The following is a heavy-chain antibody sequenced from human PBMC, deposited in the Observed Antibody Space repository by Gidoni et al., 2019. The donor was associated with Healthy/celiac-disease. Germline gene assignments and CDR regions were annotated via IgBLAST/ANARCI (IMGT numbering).Heavy chain of an antibody. Sequence: AASGFTFSSYGMHGVRQAPGKGLEWVAVISYDGSNKYYADSVKGRFTISRDNSKNTLYLQMNSLRAEDTAVYYCAKNIAPHYYDSSGMDVWGQGTTVTVSS. J-gene: IGHJ6*02. V-gene: IGHV3-30*18. CDR3: AKNIAPHYYDSSGMDV. CDR2: ISYDGSNK. CDR1: GFTFSSYG. D-gene: IGHD3-22*01.